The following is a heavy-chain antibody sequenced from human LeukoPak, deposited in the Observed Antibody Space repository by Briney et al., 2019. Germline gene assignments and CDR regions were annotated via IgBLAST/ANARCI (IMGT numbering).Heavy chain of an antibody. CDR1: GGTFSSYA. D-gene: IGHD2-15*01. CDR2: IIPIFGTA. CDR3: ARDRYCSGGSCYYFDY. J-gene: IGHJ4*02. V-gene: IGHV1-69*05. Sequence: SVKVSCKASGGTFSSYAISWVRQAPGQGLEWMGGIIPIFGTANYTQKFQGRVTITTDESTSTAYMELRSLRSDDTAVYYCARDRYCSGGSCYYFDYWGQGTLVTVSS.